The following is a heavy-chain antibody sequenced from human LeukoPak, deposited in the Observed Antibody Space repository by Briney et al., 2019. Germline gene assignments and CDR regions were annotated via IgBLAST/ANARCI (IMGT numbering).Heavy chain of an antibody. D-gene: IGHD2-21*01. V-gene: IGHV3-48*01. Sequence: GGSLRLSCAASGFTFSSYSMNWVRQAPGKGLEWVSYISSSSSTIYYADSVKGRFTISRDNAKNSLYLQMNSLGAEDTAVYYCAKDYNRGLPDYWGQGTLVIVSS. CDR1: GFTFSSYS. CDR3: AKDYNRGLPDY. J-gene: IGHJ4*02. CDR2: ISSSSSTI.